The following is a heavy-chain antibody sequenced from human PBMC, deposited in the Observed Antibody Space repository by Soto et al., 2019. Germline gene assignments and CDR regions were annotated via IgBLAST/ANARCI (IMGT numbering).Heavy chain of an antibody. D-gene: IGHD1-26*01. CDR2: INPNSGGT. CDR1: GYTFTGYY. J-gene: IGHJ3*02. V-gene: IGHV1-2*04. CDR3: ARDSDSLGAHELDI. Sequence: ASVKVSCKDSGYTFTGYYMHWVRQAPGQGLEWMGWINPNSGGTNYAQKFQGWVTMNRDKSIRTAYMELSRLRADDAAVYYCARDSDSLGAHELDIWGQGTMVTVSS.